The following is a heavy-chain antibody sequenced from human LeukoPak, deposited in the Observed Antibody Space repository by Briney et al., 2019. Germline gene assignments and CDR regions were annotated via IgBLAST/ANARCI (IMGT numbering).Heavy chain of an antibody. J-gene: IGHJ5*02. CDR3: ARDPRYTMVRGVIIRKWFAP. CDR1: GYTFTGYY. V-gene: IGHV1-2*02. CDR2: INPNSGGT. Sequence: GASVKVSCKASGYTFTGYYMHWVRQAPGQGLEWMGWINPNSGGTNYAQKFQGRVTMTRDTSISTAYMELSRLRSDDTAVYYCARDPRYTMVRGVIIRKWFAPWGQGNLVTASP. D-gene: IGHD3-10*01.